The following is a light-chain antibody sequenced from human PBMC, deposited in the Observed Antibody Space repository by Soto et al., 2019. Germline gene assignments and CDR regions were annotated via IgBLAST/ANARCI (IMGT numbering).Light chain of an antibody. CDR2: DAS. J-gene: IGKJ5*01. V-gene: IGKV3-11*01. CDR3: QQRSSWPIT. Sequence: EIVLTQSPVALSFSPGERATLSCRASQSVSRYLAWYQQKPGQAPRLLIYDASNRATGIPARFSGSGSGTDFTLTISSLEPEDFAVYYCQQRSSWPITFGQGTRLEIK. CDR1: QSVSRY.